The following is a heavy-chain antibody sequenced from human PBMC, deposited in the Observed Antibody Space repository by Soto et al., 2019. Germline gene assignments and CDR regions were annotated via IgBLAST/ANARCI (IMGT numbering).Heavy chain of an antibody. J-gene: IGHJ4*02. CDR2: IIPIFVTA. D-gene: IGHD2-21*01. V-gene: IGHV1-69*01. Sequence: QVQLVQSGAEVKKPGSSVKVSCKASGGTFSSYAISWVRQAPGQRLEWMGGIIPIFVTANYAQKLQGRVTITADESTRTAYMERSSLRYEDTAGYYCARERGGDGKSFYFDYWGQGTLVTVSS. CDR3: ARERGGDGKSFYFDY. CDR1: GGTFSSYA.